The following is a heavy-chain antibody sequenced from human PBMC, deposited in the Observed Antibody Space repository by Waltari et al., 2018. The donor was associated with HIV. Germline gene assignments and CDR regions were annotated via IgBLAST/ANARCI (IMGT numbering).Heavy chain of an antibody. J-gene: IGHJ4*02. CDR3: AKDKGGVTYIFDY. Sequence: QVQLVESGGGVVQPGRSLRLSCAASGFPFSSYGMHWVRQAPGKGVEWVAVISYDGSNKYYADAVEGRFTISRDNSKNTLELQMNSLRAEDTAVYYCAKDKGGVTYIFDYWGQGTLVTVSS. CDR1: GFPFSSYG. CDR2: ISYDGSNK. V-gene: IGHV3-30*18. D-gene: IGHD1-1*01.